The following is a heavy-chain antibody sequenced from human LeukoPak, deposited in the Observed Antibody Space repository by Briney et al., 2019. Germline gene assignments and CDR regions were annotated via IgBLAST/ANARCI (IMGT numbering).Heavy chain of an antibody. D-gene: IGHD5-18*01. V-gene: IGHV3-11*04. CDR1: GFTFSVCY. J-gene: IGHJ4*02. CDR2: ISSSGRTI. CDR3: ARDSGPWYTAMAPDY. Sequence: GGSLRLFCAASGFTFSVCYMSWIRQAPGEGLEGVSYISSSGRTIYYADSVKGRFTISRDNAKNSLYLQMNSLRAEDTAVYYCARDSGPWYTAMAPDYWGQGTLVTVSS.